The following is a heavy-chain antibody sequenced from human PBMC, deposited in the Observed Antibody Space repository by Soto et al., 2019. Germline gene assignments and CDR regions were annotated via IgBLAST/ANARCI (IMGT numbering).Heavy chain of an antibody. CDR1: GFSLSTNGVG. V-gene: IGHV2-5*02. D-gene: IGHD1-26*01. J-gene: IGHJ4*02. CDR2: IYWDGDK. CDR3: ARRRDGTYALDY. Sequence: QITLKESGPTLVKPTQTLTLTCTFSGFSLSTNGVGVGWIRQPPGKALEWLALIYWDGDKRYSPSLRSRLTLTKDTSKNQVVLTSTNMDPVDTATYYGARRRDGTYALDYWCQVTLVTVAS.